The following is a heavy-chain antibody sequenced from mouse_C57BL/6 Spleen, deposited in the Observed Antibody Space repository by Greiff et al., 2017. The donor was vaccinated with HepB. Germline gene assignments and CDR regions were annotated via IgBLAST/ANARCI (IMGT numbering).Heavy chain of an antibody. D-gene: IGHD2-3*01. CDR2: IDPSDSYT. Sequence: QVQLQQPGAELVKPGASVKLSCKASGYTFTSYWMQWVKQRPGQGLEWIGEIDPSDSYTNYNQKFKGKATLTVDTSSSTAYMQLSSLTSEDFAVYYCARFDGYYVNAMDYWGQGTSVTVSS. J-gene: IGHJ4*01. CDR3: ARFDGYYVNAMDY. V-gene: IGHV1-50*01. CDR1: GYTFTSYW.